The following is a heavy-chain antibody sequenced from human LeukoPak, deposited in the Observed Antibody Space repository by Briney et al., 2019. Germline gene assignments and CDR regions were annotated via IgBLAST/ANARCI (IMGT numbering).Heavy chain of an antibody. Sequence: GESLKISCKGSGYSFTSYWIGWVRQMPGKGLEWMGIIYPGDSDTRYSPSFQGQVTISADKSISTAYLQWSSLKASDTAMYYRARRKSGSYYNGDAFDIWGQGTMVTVSS. J-gene: IGHJ3*02. CDR2: IYPGDSDT. D-gene: IGHD3-10*01. V-gene: IGHV5-51*01. CDR3: ARRKSGSYYNGDAFDI. CDR1: GYSFTSYW.